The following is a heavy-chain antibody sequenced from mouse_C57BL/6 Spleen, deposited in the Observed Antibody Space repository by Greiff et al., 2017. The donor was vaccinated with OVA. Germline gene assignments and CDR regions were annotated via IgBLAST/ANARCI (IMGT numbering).Heavy chain of an antibody. D-gene: IGHD1-1*01. CDR1: GFSLTSYG. CDR3: ASHYGSSLYAMDY. Sequence: VQGVESGPGLVAPSQSLSITCTVSGFSLTSYGVHWVRQPPGKGLEWLVVIWSDGSTTYNSALKSRLSISKDNSKSQVFLKMNSLQTDDTAMYYGASHYGSSLYAMDYWGQGTSVTVSS. J-gene: IGHJ4*01. CDR2: IWSDGST. V-gene: IGHV2-6*03.